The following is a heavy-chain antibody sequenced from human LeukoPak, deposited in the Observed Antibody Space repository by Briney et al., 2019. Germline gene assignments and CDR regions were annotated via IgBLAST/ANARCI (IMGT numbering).Heavy chain of an antibody. CDR2: MNPNSGNT. Sequence: ASVKVSCKASGYTFTSYDINWVRQATGQGLEWMGWMNPNSGNTGYAQKFQGRVTMTRDTSTCTVYMELSSLRSEDTAVYYCARQILSIAAAGFDPWGQGTLVTVSS. V-gene: IGHV1-8*02. J-gene: IGHJ5*02. CDR1: GYTFTSYD. D-gene: IGHD6-13*01. CDR3: ARQILSIAAAGFDP.